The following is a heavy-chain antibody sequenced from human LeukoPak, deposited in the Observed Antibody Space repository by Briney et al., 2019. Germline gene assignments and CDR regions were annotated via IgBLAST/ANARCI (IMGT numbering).Heavy chain of an antibody. CDR3: ATSISSIMITFGGVIVPNWFDP. V-gene: IGHV1-24*01. CDR1: GYTLTELS. D-gene: IGHD3-16*02. CDR2: FDPEDGET. Sequence: ASVKVSCKVSGYTLTELSMHWVRQAPGKGLEGMGGFDPEDGETIYAQKFQGRVTMTEDTSTDTAYMELSSLRSEDTAVYYCATSISSIMITFGGVIVPNWFDPWGQGTLVTVSS. J-gene: IGHJ5*02.